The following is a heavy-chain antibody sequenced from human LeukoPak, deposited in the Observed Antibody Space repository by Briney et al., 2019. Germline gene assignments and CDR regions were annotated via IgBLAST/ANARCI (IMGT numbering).Heavy chain of an antibody. Sequence: GGSLRLSCAASGFTFSSYGMHWVRQAPGKGLEWVAFIRYDGSNKYYADSVKGRFTISRDNSKNTLYLQMNSLRAEDTAVYYCAKGQLPYYYYMDVWGKGTTVTVSS. CDR2: IRYDGSNK. V-gene: IGHV3-30*02. CDR3: AKGQLPYYYYMDV. D-gene: IGHD1-1*01. CDR1: GFTFSSYG. J-gene: IGHJ6*03.